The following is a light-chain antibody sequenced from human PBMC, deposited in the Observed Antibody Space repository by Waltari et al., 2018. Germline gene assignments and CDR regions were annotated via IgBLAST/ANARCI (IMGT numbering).Light chain of an antibody. Sequence: DIQLTHSPSTLPASVGDRVTITCRASQTIRGWLACYQQRPGKAPKLLMYKASALESGVPSRFTGSGSGTEFTLTITSLQPDDFATYYCQQYKSYPYTFGQGTKLEI. V-gene: IGKV1-5*03. CDR1: QTIRGW. CDR3: QQYKSYPYT. CDR2: KAS. J-gene: IGKJ2*01.